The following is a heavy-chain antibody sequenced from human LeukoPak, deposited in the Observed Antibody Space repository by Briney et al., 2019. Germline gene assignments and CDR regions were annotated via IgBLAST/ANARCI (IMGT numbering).Heavy chain of an antibody. V-gene: IGHV4-4*07. Sequence: KPSETLSLTCTVSGGSINNYYWSWIRQPAGKGLEWIGRIYTRGSTNYNPSPKSRVTMSVNTSKNQFSLKLSSVIAADTAVYYCARGRYCSADICSGGDAFDIWGQGTMVSVSS. CDR3: ARGRYCSADICSGGDAFDI. D-gene: IGHD2-15*01. CDR2: IYTRGST. J-gene: IGHJ3*02. CDR1: GGSINNYY.